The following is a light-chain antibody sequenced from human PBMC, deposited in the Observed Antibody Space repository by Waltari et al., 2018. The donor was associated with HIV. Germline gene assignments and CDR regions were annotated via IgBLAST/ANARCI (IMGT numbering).Light chain of an antibody. J-gene: IGLJ3*02. CDR3: QVWHYSVV. CDR2: NDR. Sequence: SYELTQPFSVSVALGQTVRITCGGSTIGTKDVHWYQQRPGQAPLLVIFNDRNRPSGSPERFTGSKSRNTATLTISGARAGDEADYYCQVWHYSVVFGEGTKLTVL. V-gene: IGLV3-9*01. CDR1: TIGTKD.